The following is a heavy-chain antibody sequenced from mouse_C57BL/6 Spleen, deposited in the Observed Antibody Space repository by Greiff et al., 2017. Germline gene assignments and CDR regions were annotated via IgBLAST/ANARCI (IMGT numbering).Heavy chain of an antibody. CDR2: ISYSGST. CDR3: ARGHLLLHYFDY. V-gene: IGHV3-1*01. D-gene: IGHD1-1*01. Sequence: VQLQQSGPGMVKPSQSLSLTCTVTGYSITSGYDWHWIRHFPGNKLEWMGYISYSGSTNYNPSLKSRISITHDTSKNHFFLKLNSVTTEDTATYYCARGHLLLHYFDYWGQGTTLTVSS. CDR1: GYSITSGYD. J-gene: IGHJ2*01.